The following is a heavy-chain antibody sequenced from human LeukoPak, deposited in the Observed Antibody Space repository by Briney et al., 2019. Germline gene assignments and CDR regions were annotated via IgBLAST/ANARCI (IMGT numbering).Heavy chain of an antibody. J-gene: IGHJ6*02. CDR2: IYYSGST. D-gene: IGHD3-16*01. CDR1: GGSISSGGYY. Sequence: PSQTLSLTCTVSGGSISSGGYYWSWIRQHPGKGLEWIGYIYYSGSTYYNPSLKSRVTISVDTSKNQFSLKLSSVTAADTAVYYCARDKEGGGYGMDVWGQGTTVTVSS. V-gene: IGHV4-31*03. CDR3: ARDKEGGGYGMDV.